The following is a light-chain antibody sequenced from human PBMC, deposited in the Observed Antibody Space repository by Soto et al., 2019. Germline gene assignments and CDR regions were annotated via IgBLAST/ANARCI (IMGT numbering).Light chain of an antibody. CDR1: QRVSGN. CDR2: GAS. CDR3: QQYESSPPLT. Sequence: IVLTQSPATLSVSPGERATLFCRASQRVSGNLAWYQQKPGQAPRLLIYGASNRATGIPDRFSGSGSGTDFTLTISRLEPEDFAVYYCQQYESSPPLTFGGGTKVEIK. J-gene: IGKJ4*01. V-gene: IGKV3-20*01.